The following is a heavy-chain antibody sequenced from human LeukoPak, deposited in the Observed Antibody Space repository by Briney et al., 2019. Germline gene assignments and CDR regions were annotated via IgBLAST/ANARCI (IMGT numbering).Heavy chain of an antibody. CDR3: ARVLGSGWYSGYYFDY. CDR1: AGSFSGYY. Sequence: SETLSLTCAVYAGSFSGYYWSWIRQPPGKGLEWIGEINHSGSTNYNPSLKSRVTISVDTSKNQFSLKLSSVTAADTAVYYCARVLGSGWYSGYYFDYWGQGTLVTVSS. J-gene: IGHJ4*02. V-gene: IGHV4-34*01. CDR2: INHSGST. D-gene: IGHD6-19*01.